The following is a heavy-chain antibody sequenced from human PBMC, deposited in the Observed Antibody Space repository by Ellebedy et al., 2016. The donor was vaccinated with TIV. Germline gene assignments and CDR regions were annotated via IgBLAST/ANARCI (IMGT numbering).Heavy chain of an antibody. CDR3: ARVRYYDSRGYSPDAFDI. CDR1: GGSISSYY. Sequence: MPGGSLRLSCTVSGGSISSYYWSWIRQPPGKGLECIGYIYYSGSTNYNPSLKSRVTMSVDTSKNQFSLKLSSVTAADTAVYYCARVRYYDSRGYSPDAFDIWGQGTMVTVSS. J-gene: IGHJ3*02. D-gene: IGHD3-22*01. V-gene: IGHV4-59*01. CDR2: IYYSGST.